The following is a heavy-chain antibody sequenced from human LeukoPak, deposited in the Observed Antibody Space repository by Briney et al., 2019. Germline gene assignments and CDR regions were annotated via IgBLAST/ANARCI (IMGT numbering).Heavy chain of an antibody. CDR1: GYTFTSYY. Sequence: ASVRVSCKASGYTFTSYYMHWVRQAPGQGLEWMGIINPSGGSTSYAQKFQGRVTMTRDMSTSTVYMELSSLRSEDTAVYYCAREPPESYYFDNWGQGTLVTVSS. J-gene: IGHJ4*02. CDR2: INPSGGST. CDR3: AREPPESYYFDN. V-gene: IGHV1-46*01.